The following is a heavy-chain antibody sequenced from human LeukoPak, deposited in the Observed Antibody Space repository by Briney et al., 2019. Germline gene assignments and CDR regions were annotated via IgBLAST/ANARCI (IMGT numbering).Heavy chain of an antibody. J-gene: IGHJ4*02. CDR3: ARGLGYTYGPFDY. D-gene: IGHD5-18*01. V-gene: IGHV4-38-2*01. Sequence: PSETLSLTCAVSGYSISSGYYWAWIWQPPGKGLEWIGSIHHSGTTYYNPSLKSRVTISIDASKNQFSLRLSSVTAADTAVYYCARGLGYTYGPFDYWGQGILVTVSS. CDR2: IHHSGTT. CDR1: GYSISSGYY.